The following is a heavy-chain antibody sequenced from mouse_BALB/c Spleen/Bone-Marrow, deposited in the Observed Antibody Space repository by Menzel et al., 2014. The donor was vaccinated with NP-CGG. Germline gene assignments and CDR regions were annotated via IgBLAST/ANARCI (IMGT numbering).Heavy chain of an antibody. D-gene: IGHD1-1*01. CDR2: INPYNGDT. V-gene: IGHV1-20*02. J-gene: IGHJ2*01. Sequence: EVKLVESGPEQVKPGASVKISCKASGYSFTGYFMNWVMQSHGKSLEWIGRINPYNGDTFYNQKFKGKATLTVDKSSSTAHMELRSLASEDSAVYYCARSGYYGSSYFDYWGQGTTLTVSS. CDR3: ARSGYYGSSYFDY. CDR1: GYSFTGYF.